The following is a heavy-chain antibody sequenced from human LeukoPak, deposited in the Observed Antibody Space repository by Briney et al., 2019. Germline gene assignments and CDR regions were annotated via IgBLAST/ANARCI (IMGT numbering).Heavy chain of an antibody. J-gene: IGHJ4*02. Sequence: SETLSLTCAVYGGSFSGYYWSWIRQPPGKGLEWIGEINHSGTTNYNPSLKSRVTISLDTSKNQFSLKLSSMTAADTAVYYCARRALLGYCSGGSCFSNFDYWGQGTLVTVSS. V-gene: IGHV4-34*01. CDR3: ARRALLGYCSGGSCFSNFDY. D-gene: IGHD2-15*01. CDR1: GGSFSGYY. CDR2: INHSGTT.